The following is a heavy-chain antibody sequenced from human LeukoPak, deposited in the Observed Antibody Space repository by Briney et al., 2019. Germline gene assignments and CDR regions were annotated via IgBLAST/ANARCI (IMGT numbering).Heavy chain of an antibody. J-gene: IGHJ5*02. Sequence: ASVKVSCKASGYTFTSYDINWVRQATGQGLEWMGWTNPNSGNTGYAQKFQGRVTMTRNTSISTAYMELSSLRSEDTAVYYCARRRGGSPRRNWFDPWGQGTLVTVSS. D-gene: IGHD3-16*01. CDR1: GYTFTSYD. V-gene: IGHV1-8*01. CDR2: TNPNSGNT. CDR3: ARRRGGSPRRNWFDP.